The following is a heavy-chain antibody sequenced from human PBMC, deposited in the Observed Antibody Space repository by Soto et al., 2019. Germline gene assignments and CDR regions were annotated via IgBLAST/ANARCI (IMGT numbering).Heavy chain of an antibody. CDR3: ARAGLYSIAARSQKDWAAKVGAFDI. CDR1: GGSISSYY. Sequence: QVQLQESGPGLVKPSETLSLTCTVSGGSISSYYWSWIRQPPGKGLEWIGYIYYSGSTNYNPSLKKRGTISVDTSKKQFSLKLSSVTAADTAVYYCARAGLYSIAARSQKDWAAKVGAFDIWGQGTMVTVSS. V-gene: IGHV4-59*01. CDR2: IYYSGST. J-gene: IGHJ3*02. D-gene: IGHD6-6*01.